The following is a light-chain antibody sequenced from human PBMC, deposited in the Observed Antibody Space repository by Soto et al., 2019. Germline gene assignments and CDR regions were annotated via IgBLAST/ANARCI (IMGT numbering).Light chain of an antibody. CDR3: QSYDSSLSGVV. J-gene: IGLJ2*01. CDR2: GNS. V-gene: IGLV1-40*01. CDR1: SSNIGAGYD. Sequence: QSVLTQPPSVCGAPGQRVTISCTGSSSNIGAGYDVHWYQQLPGTAPKLLIYGNSNRPSGVPDRFSGSKSGTSASLAITGLQAEDEADYYCQSYDSSLSGVVFGGATKVTVL.